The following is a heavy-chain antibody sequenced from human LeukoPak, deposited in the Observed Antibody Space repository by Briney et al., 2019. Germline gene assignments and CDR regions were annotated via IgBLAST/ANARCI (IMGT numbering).Heavy chain of an antibody. CDR3: ARGGAIFGVVIARYYYYYGMDV. V-gene: IGHV4-34*01. J-gene: IGHJ6*02. Sequence: SETLSLTCAVYGGSFSGYYWSWIRQPPGKGLEWIGEINHSGSTNYNPSLKSRVTISVDTSKNQFSLKLSSVTAADTAVYYCARGGAIFGVVIARYYYYYGMDVWGQGTTVTVSS. CDR1: GGSFSGYY. CDR2: INHSGST. D-gene: IGHD3-3*01.